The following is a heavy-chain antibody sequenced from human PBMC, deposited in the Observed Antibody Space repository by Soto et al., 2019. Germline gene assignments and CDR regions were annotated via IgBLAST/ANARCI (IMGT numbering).Heavy chain of an antibody. Sequence: SETLSLTCTVSGGSISSYYWSWIRQPPGKGLEWIGYIYYSGSTNYNPSLKSRVTISVDTSKNQFSLKLSSVTAADTAVYYCARIYSSGWYHFDYWGQGTLVTSPQ. V-gene: IGHV4-59*01. CDR3: ARIYSSGWYHFDY. D-gene: IGHD6-19*01. J-gene: IGHJ4*02. CDR2: IYYSGST. CDR1: GGSISSYY.